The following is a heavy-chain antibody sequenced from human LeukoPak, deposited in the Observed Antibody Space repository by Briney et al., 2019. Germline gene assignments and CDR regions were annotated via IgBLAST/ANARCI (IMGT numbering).Heavy chain of an antibody. D-gene: IGHD3-16*01. CDR2: IYYSGST. Sequence: SETLSLTCTVSGGSISSYYWSWIRQPPGKGLEWIGYIYYSGSTNYNPSLKSQVTISVDTSKNQFSLKLSSVTAADTAVYYCARDRLGGTAQDYWGQGTLVTVSS. CDR1: GGSISSYY. CDR3: ARDRLGGTAQDY. V-gene: IGHV4-59*01. J-gene: IGHJ4*02.